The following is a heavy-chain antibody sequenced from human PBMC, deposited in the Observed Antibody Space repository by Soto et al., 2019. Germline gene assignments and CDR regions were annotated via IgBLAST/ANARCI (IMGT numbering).Heavy chain of an antibody. Sequence: QVQLVQSGAEVXKPGXXVKXSXKASGGTFSSYAISWVRQAPGQGLEWMGGIIPISGTANYAQKFQGRVTITADESTSTAYMELSSLRSEDTAVYYCARSQGSSTSLEIYYYYYYGMDVWGQGTTVTVSS. D-gene: IGHD2-2*01. CDR1: GGTFSSYA. J-gene: IGHJ6*02. CDR3: ARSQGSSTSLEIYYYYYYGMDV. CDR2: IIPISGTA. V-gene: IGHV1-69*01.